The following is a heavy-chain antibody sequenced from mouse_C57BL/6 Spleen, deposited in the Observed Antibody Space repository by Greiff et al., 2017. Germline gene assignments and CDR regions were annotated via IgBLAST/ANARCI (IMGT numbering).Heavy chain of an antibody. J-gene: IGHJ4*01. CDR3: ARHSNYVNYAMDY. Sequence: QVQLQQSGAELVRPGTSVKVSCKASGYAFTNYLIEWVKQRPGQGLEWIGVINPGSGGTNYNEKFKGKATLTADKSSSTAYMQLSSLTSEDSAVYCCARHSNYVNYAMDYWGQGTSVTVSS. D-gene: IGHD2-5*01. CDR1: GYAFTNYL. V-gene: IGHV1-54*01. CDR2: INPGSGGT.